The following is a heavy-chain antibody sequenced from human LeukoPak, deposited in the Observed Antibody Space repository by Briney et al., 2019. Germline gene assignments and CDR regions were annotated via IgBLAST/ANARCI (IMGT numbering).Heavy chain of an antibody. Sequence: PSETLSLTCTVSGGSISSGSHYWGWIRQPPGKGLEWIGSFDYRGRTYYSPSLKSRVTISVDTSKNQLSLKLTSVTAADTAVYYCASKPSTSSLAAVDHWGQGTLVTVSS. CDR2: FDYRGRT. CDR1: GGSISSGSHY. CDR3: ASKPSTSSLAAVDH. J-gene: IGHJ4*02. D-gene: IGHD6-6*01. V-gene: IGHV4-39*01.